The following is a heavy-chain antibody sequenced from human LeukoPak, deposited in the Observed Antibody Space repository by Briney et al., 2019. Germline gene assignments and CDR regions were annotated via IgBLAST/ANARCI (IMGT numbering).Heavy chain of an antibody. CDR2: TYYRSTWYN. CDR1: GDSVSSNSVT. J-gene: IGHJ5*02. D-gene: IGHD2-2*01. CDR3: ARRLTQYDCFDP. Sequence: SQTLSLTCAISGDSVSSNSVTWNWVRQSSSRGLEWLGRTYYRSTWYNDYAVSVRGRITVNPDTSKNQFSLHLNSVTPEDTAVYYCARRLTQYDCFDPWGQGILVTVSS. V-gene: IGHV6-1*01.